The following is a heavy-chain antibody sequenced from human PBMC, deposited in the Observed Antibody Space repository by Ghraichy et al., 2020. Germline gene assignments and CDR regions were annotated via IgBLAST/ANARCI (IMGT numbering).Heavy chain of an antibody. D-gene: IGHD4-23*01. CDR2: ITSSSRFK. Sequence: GESLRLSCVGSGFTFSSYSMNWVRQSPGKGLEWVSYITSSSRFKSYADSVKGRFTISRDNAQNSLYLEMNSLRDEDTAVYYCAGGSTVVRFYFYAGMDVWGQGTTVTVSS. V-gene: IGHV3-48*02. CDR1: GFTFSSYS. J-gene: IGHJ6*02. CDR3: AGGSTVVRFYFYAGMDV.